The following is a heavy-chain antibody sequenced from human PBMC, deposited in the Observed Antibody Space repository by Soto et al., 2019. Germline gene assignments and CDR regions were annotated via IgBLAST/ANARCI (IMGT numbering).Heavy chain of an antibody. Sequence: VQLQESGPGLVKSSEILSLTCTVSGGSISIYYWAWSRQPVGSGLEYIGRIYTSDSTNYNPSFKSRVAMSVDASKNQFSLQMTSVTAADTAVYYCASLVYSSGCYYFDYWGPGILVTVSS. D-gene: IGHD6-19*01. CDR1: GGSISIYY. V-gene: IGHV4-4*07. J-gene: IGHJ4*02. CDR3: ASLVYSSGCYYFDY. CDR2: IYTSDST.